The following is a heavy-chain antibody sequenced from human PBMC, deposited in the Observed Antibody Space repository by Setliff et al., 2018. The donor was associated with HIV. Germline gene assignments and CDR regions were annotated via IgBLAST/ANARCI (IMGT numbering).Heavy chain of an antibody. D-gene: IGHD3-22*01. Sequence: SETLSLTCSVFGASISGSDYYWGWIRQPPGKGLEWIGSIYYSGSTYYNPSLKSRLTISVDTSKNQFSLNLSSVTAADTAVYYCARTYYYDKSGEGYMDVWGKGTTVTVSS. V-gene: IGHV4-39*07. CDR1: GASISGSDYY. CDR3: ARTYYYDKSGEGYMDV. J-gene: IGHJ6*03. CDR2: IYYSGST.